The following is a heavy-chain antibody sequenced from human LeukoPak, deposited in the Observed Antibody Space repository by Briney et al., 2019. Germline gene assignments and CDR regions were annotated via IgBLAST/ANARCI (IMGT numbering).Heavy chain of an antibody. Sequence: GGSLRLSCTASGFSFSNYGMNWVRQAPGKGLEWVSDISGGGDTTYYRDSVKGRFTISRDNSKNTLYLQMNSLRAEETAVYFCAKAYDNSGRLLRYSDFWGQGTLVTVSS. CDR2: ISGGGDTT. J-gene: IGHJ4*02. CDR3: AKAYDNSGRLLRYSDF. D-gene: IGHD3-22*01. V-gene: IGHV3-23*01. CDR1: GFSFSNYG.